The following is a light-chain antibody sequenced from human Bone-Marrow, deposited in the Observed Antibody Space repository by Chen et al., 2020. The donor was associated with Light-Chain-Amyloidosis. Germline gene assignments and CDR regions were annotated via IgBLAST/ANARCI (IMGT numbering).Light chain of an antibody. CDR3: QVWDRSSDRPV. V-gene: IGLV3-21*02. J-gene: IGLJ3*02. CDR1: NIGSTS. Sequence: SYVLTQPSSVSVAPGQTATIACGGNNIGSTSVHWYQQTPGQAPLLVVYDDSDRPSGIPERLSGANSGNTATLTISMVEAGDEADYYGQVWDRSSDRPVFGGGTKLTV. CDR2: DDS.